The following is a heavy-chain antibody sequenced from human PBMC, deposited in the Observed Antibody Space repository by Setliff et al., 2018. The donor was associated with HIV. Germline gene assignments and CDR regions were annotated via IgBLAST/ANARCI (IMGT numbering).Heavy chain of an antibody. CDR2: IIPILGIA. Sequence: SVKVSCKASGGTFSSYAISWVRQAPGQGLEWMGGIIPILGIANYAQKFQGRVTITADNSTSTAYMELSSLRSEDTAVYYCARVEYVNYILDAFDIWGQGTMVTVSS. J-gene: IGHJ3*02. D-gene: IGHD4-4*01. CDR1: GGTFSSYA. V-gene: IGHV1-69*10. CDR3: ARVEYVNYILDAFDI.